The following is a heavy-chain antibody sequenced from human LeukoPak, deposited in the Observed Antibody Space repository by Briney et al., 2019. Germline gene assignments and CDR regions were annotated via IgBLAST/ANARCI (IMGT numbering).Heavy chain of an antibody. J-gene: IGHJ4*02. CDR3: AKGLRFLEWLLREFDY. CDR1: GFTFSRYS. Sequence: GGSLRLSCAVSGFTFSRYSINWVRQAPGKGLEWVAFIRYDGSTKYYADSVKGRFTISRDNSKNTLYLQMNSLRAEDTAVYYCAKGLRFLEWLLREFDYWGQGTLVTVSS. D-gene: IGHD3-3*01. CDR2: IRYDGSTK. V-gene: IGHV3-30*02.